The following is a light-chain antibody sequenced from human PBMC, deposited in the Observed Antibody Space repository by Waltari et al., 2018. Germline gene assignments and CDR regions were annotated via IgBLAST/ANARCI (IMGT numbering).Light chain of an antibody. CDR3: SSYTSTNIYV. Sequence: QSALTQPASVSGSPGQSITISCTGTSSDVFYYKYVSWYQHHPGKAPKLMIYDVSYRPSGVSNRFSGSKSGNTASLTISGLQAEDEADYYCSSYTSTNIYVFGTGTKVTVL. V-gene: IGLV2-14*03. CDR2: DVS. CDR1: SSDVFYYKY. J-gene: IGLJ1*01.